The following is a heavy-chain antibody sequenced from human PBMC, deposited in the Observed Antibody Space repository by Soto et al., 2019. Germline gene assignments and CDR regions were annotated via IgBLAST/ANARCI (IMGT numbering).Heavy chain of an antibody. V-gene: IGHV4-59*08. CDR1: GGSISSYY. CDR3: ARLGASCQSFDP. J-gene: IGHJ5*02. CDR2: IYYSGGT. Sequence: PSENLSLTCTVSGGSISSYYWSWIRQPPGKGLEWIGYIYYSGGTNYNPSLKSRVTISVDTSKNQFSLTLSSVSAADTAFYYSARLGASCQSFDPWGPGTLVTVSS. D-gene: IGHD3-16*01.